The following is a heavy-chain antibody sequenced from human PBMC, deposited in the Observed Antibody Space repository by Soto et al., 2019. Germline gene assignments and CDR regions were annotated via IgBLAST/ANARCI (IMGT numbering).Heavy chain of an antibody. V-gene: IGHV3-30*03. Sequence: QVQLVESGGDVVQPGSSLRLACAASGFTFSNYGMHWVRQAPGKGLEWVAYVSYDAANKYYADSVRGRFTISRDNSAISLHLQMDSLSGADSALYFCASGTSFDHWGQGTPVSVSS. CDR2: VSYDAANK. CDR3: ASGTSFDH. CDR1: GFTFSNYG. J-gene: IGHJ4*02.